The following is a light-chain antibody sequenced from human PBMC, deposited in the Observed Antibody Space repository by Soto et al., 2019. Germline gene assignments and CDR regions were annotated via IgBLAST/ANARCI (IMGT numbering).Light chain of an antibody. Sequence: QSALTQPPSVSGAPGQRVTISCTGSSSNIGAGYDVHWYQQLPGTAPKLLIYGNSNLPSGVPDRFSGSKSGTSASLAITGLQAEDEADFYCQSHDSSLSAYVFGTGTKVTVL. CDR2: GNS. V-gene: IGLV1-40*01. CDR1: SSNIGAGYD. CDR3: QSHDSSLSAYV. J-gene: IGLJ1*01.